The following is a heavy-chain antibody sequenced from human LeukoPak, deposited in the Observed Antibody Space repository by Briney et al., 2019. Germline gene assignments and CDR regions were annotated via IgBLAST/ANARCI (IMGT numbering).Heavy chain of an antibody. CDR3: AKDDRGGDCYSVNYFDY. V-gene: IGHV3-23*01. Sequence: PGGSLRLSCAASGFTFSSYAMSWVRQAPGKGLEWVSAISGSGGSTYYADSVKGRFTISRDNSKNTLYLQMNSLRAEDTAVYYCAKDDRGGDCYSVNYFDYWGQGTLVTVSS. CDR1: GFTFSSYA. D-gene: IGHD2-21*02. J-gene: IGHJ4*02. CDR2: ISGSGGST.